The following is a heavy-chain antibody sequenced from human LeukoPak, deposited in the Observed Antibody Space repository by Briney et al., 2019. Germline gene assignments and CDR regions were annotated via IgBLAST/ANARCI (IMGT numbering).Heavy chain of an antibody. CDR3: ATSSVGGTFSFFDP. CDR1: GNTFTNND. CDR2: MNPYNGDT. V-gene: IGHV1-8*01. J-gene: IGHJ5*02. D-gene: IGHD2/OR15-2a*01. Sequence: ASVKVSCKASGNTFTNNDIIWVRQATGQGLEWMGWMNPYNGDTGYAQKFQGRVTLTRDTSTTTAYMELSGLKPDDSAVYYCATSSVGGTFSFFDPWGQGSLVTVSS.